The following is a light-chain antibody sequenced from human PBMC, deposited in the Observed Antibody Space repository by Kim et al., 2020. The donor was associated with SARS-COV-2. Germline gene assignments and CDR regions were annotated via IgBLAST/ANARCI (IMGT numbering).Light chain of an antibody. CDR3: QHLGT. CDR2: HAS. J-gene: IGKJ3*01. V-gene: IGKV1-5*01. CDR1: QSLSTW. Sequence: QVTQSPSTLSASVGDRVTITCRASQSLSTWMAWYQQKPGKAPKLLIYHASSLQSGVPSRFGGSASGTEFTLSINNLQPDDFATYYCQHLGTFGLGTKVDIK.